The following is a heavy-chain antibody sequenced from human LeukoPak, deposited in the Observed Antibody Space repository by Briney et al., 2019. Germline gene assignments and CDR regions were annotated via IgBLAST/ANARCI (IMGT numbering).Heavy chain of an antibody. D-gene: IGHD6-19*01. V-gene: IGHV4-34*01. J-gene: IGHJ5*02. CDR3: ARAQWLANWFDP. CDR1: GGSFSGYY. Sequence: SETLSLTCAVYGGSFSGYYRSWIRQPPEKGLEWIGEINHSGSTNYNPSLKSRVTISVDTSKNQFSLKLSSVTAADTAVYYCARAQWLANWFDPWGQGTLVTVSS. CDR2: INHSGST.